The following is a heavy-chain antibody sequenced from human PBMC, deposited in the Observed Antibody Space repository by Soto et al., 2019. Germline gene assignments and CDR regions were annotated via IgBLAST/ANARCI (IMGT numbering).Heavy chain of an antibody. Sequence: GGSLRLSCTASGFTFGDYAMSWFRQAPGKGLEWVGFIRSKAYGGTTEYAASVKGRFTISRDDSKSIAYLQMNSLKTEDTAVYYCTKQRYCSGGSCYLGLRVDYWGQGTLVTVSS. J-gene: IGHJ4*02. CDR3: TKQRYCSGGSCYLGLRVDY. V-gene: IGHV3-49*03. D-gene: IGHD2-15*01. CDR1: GFTFGDYA. CDR2: IRSKAYGGTT.